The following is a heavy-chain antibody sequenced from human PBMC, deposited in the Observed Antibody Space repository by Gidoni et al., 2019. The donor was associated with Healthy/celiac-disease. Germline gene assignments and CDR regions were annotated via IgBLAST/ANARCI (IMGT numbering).Heavy chain of an antibody. Sequence: EVQLLESGGGLVQPGGSLRLSCAASGFTFSSYAMSCVRQAPGKGREWVSAISGSGGSTYYADSVKGRFTISRDNSKNTLYLQMNSLRAEDTAVYYCAKSVFGVVTPHYYYYYMDVWGKGTTVTVSS. CDR3: AKSVFGVVTPHYYYYYMDV. D-gene: IGHD3-3*01. CDR2: ISGSGGST. V-gene: IGHV3-23*01. J-gene: IGHJ6*03. CDR1: GFTFSSYA.